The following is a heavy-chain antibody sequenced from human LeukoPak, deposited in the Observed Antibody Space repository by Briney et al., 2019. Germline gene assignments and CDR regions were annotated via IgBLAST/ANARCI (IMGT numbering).Heavy chain of an antibody. CDR2: IIPIFGTV. J-gene: IGHJ6*02. D-gene: IGHD3-3*01. CDR1: GGTFSSYA. V-gene: IGHV1-69*13. Sequence: SVKVSCKASGGTFSSYAISWVRQAPGQGLEWMGGIIPIFGTVNYAQKFQGRVTITADESTSTAYMELSSVRSEDTAVYYCARGRERFLEWLPTLYYYGMDVWGHGTTVTVSS. CDR3: ARGRERFLEWLPTLYYYGMDV.